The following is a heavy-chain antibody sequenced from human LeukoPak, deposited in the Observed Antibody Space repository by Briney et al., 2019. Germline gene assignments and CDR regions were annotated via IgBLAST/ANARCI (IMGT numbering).Heavy chain of an antibody. CDR3: ARDRGAVAGTFDY. V-gene: IGHV3-30*04. J-gene: IGHJ4*02. CDR2: ISYDGSNK. CDR1: GFTFSSYA. Sequence: GGSLRLSCAASGFTFSSYAMHWVRQAPGKGLEWVAVISYDGSNKYYADSVKGRFTISRDNSKNTLYLQMSSLRSEDTAVYYCARDRGAVAGTFDYWGQGTLVTVSS. D-gene: IGHD6-19*01.